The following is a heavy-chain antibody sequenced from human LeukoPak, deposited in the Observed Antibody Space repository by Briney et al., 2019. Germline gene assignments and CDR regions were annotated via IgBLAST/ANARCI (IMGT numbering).Heavy chain of an antibody. V-gene: IGHV3-21*01. CDR1: GFTFSSYE. Sequence: GGSLRLSCAASGFTFSSYEMNWVRQAPGKGLEWVSSISSSSSYIYYADSVKGRFTISRDNAKNSLYLQMNSLRAEDTAVYYCAKDPTYYYRGFDCWGQGTLVTVSS. CDR3: AKDPTYYYRGFDC. D-gene: IGHD3-10*01. CDR2: ISSSSSYI. J-gene: IGHJ4*02.